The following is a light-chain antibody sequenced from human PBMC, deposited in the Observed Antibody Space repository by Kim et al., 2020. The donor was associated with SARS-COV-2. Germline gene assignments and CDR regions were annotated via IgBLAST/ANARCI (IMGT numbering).Light chain of an antibody. Sequence: IVLTQSPGTLSLSPGESATLSCRASESVSSNYVAWYQQKPGQAPSLLIYGASTRATGIPDRFSGSGSGTDFTLTISRLEPEDFAVYYCQLYGSAPMYTFGQGTKLEI. J-gene: IGKJ2*01. V-gene: IGKV3-20*01. CDR3: QLYGSAPMYT. CDR1: ESVSSNY. CDR2: GAS.